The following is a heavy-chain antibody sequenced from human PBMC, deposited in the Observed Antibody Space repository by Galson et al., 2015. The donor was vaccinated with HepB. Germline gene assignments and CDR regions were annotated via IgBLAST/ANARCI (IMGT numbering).Heavy chain of an antibody. CDR3: TRPGYGSSWFLDYSHGMDI. J-gene: IGHJ4*02. CDR2: IRNRANNYAT. V-gene: IGHV3-73*01. CDR1: GFTFSGSG. D-gene: IGHD3/OR15-3a*01. Sequence: SLRLSCAASGFTFSGSGIHWVRLASGKGLEWVGRIRNRANNYATAYAASVRGRFTVSRDDSKNTAYLQMNSLKTEDTAVYYSTRPGYGSSWFLDYSHGMDIWGQGTLVTVSS.